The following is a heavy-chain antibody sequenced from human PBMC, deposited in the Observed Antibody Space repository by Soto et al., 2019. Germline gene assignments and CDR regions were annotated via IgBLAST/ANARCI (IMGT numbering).Heavy chain of an antibody. D-gene: IGHD6-19*01. Sequence: PSETLSLTCSVSGGSIRGSYCSWIRQPPEKGLEWLASISYTGSATHNPSLKSRVSVSVDTTENQCSLKLTSVTAADTATYYCATGGGWLQNSNLRGLYFDYWGQGALVTVSS. J-gene: IGHJ4*02. CDR2: ISYTGSA. V-gene: IGHV4-59*01. CDR3: ATGGGWLQNSNLRGLYFDY. CDR1: GGSIRGSY.